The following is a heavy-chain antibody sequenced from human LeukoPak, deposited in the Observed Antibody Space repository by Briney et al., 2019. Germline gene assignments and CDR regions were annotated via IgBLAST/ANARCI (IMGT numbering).Heavy chain of an antibody. V-gene: IGHV1-46*01. J-gene: IGHJ3*02. Sequence: ASVKVSCKASGYTFTSYYMHWVRQAPGQGLEWMGIISPSGGSTSYAQKFQGRVTMTRDTSTSTVYMELSSLRSEDTAVYYCARYSGSQRAFDIWGQGTMVTVSS. D-gene: IGHD1-26*01. CDR1: GYTFTSYY. CDR2: ISPSGGST. CDR3: ARYSGSQRAFDI.